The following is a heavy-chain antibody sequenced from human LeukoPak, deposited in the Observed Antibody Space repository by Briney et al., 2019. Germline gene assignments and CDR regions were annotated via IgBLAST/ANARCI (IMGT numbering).Heavy chain of an antibody. V-gene: IGHV4-28*01. J-gene: IGHJ4*02. CDR2: IYYSGAT. D-gene: IGHD1-1*01. Sequence: PSETLSLTRTVSNYSISGSNWWGWIRQPPGKGLEWIAYIYYSGATYYNTLFRSRATVSVDMSENHFALKLTSVTAVDTAVYYCASTGNWDDLGVDFWGQGIPVTVSS. CDR1: NYSISGSNW. CDR3: ASTGNWDDLGVDF.